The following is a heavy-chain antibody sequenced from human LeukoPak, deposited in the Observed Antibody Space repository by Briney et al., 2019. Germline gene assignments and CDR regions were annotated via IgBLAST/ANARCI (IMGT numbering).Heavy chain of an antibody. V-gene: IGHV1-2*06. CDR1: GYAFTGYY. Sequence: GASVKVSCKASGYAFTGYYMHWVRQAPGQGLEWMGRINPNSGGTNYAQKFQGRVTMTRDTSISTAYMELSRLRSDDTAVYYCATPASSIAARAKYGMDVWGQGTTVTVSS. CDR2: INPNSGGT. J-gene: IGHJ6*02. D-gene: IGHD6-6*01. CDR3: ATPASSIAARAKYGMDV.